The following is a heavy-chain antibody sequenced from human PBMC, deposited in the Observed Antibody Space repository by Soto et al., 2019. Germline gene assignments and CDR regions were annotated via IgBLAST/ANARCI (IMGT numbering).Heavy chain of an antibody. Sequence: VHLQESGPGLVKPSQTLSLSCTVSGGSISSGGYYWSWIRQHPGRGLEWIGYIYYSGSIYYNPSLKSRFTISVDTSKNQFSLDLGSVTAADTAVYYCARVGYCSGGSCYGYYYYYGMDVWGQGTTVTVSS. D-gene: IGHD2-15*01. CDR3: ARVGYCSGGSCYGYYYYYGMDV. V-gene: IGHV4-31*03. CDR2: IYYSGSI. CDR1: GGSISSGGYY. J-gene: IGHJ6*02.